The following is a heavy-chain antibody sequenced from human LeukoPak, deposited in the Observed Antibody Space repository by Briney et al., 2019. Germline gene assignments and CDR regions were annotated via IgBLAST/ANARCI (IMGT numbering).Heavy chain of an antibody. CDR2: IIHIFGTA. Sequence: SVKVSCKXSGGTFSSYAISWVRQSPGQGLEWMGRIIHIFGTANYSQKFQGGVTITTDKSTSTAHMELSSLRSEDTAVYYCARDQGYSSGWSLGYWGQGTLVTVSS. J-gene: IGHJ4*02. V-gene: IGHV1-69*05. D-gene: IGHD6-19*01. CDR1: GGTFSSYA. CDR3: ARDQGYSSGWSLGY.